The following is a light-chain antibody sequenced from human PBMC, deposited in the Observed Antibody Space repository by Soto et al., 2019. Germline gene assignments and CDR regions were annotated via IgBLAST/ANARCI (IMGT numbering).Light chain of an antibody. CDR3: CSSGGSPTYV. Sequence: QSVLTQPPSVSGAPGQRVTISCTGSSSNIGAGYDVHWYQQLPGAAPKLLIYGNNIRPSGVPDRFSGSKSGTSASLAITGLQAEDEADYYCCSSGGSPTYVFGTGTKLTVL. CDR1: SSNIGAGYD. CDR2: GNN. J-gene: IGLJ1*01. V-gene: IGLV1-40*01.